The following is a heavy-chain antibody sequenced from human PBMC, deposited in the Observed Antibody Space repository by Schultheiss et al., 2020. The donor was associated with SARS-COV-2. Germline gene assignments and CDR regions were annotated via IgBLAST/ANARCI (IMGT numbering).Heavy chain of an antibody. J-gene: IGHJ4*02. CDR1: GGSFSGYY. D-gene: IGHD4-23*01. Sequence: SETLSLTCAVYGGSFSGYYWSWIRQHPGKGLEWIGYIYYSGSTYYNPSLKSRVTISVDTSKNQFSLKLSSVTAADTAVYYCATDGGNIDYWGQGTLVTVSS. CDR3: ATDGGNIDY. CDR2: IYYSGST. V-gene: IGHV4-34*01.